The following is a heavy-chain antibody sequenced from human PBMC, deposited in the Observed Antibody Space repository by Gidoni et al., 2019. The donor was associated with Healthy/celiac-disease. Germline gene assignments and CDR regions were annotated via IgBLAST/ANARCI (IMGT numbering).Heavy chain of an antibody. J-gene: IGHJ6*03. CDR3: ATSDIAYCGGDCYYYYMDV. Sequence: QVQLQESGPGLVKPSQTLSLTCTVSGGSISSGSYYWSWIRQPAGKGLEWIGRIYTSGSTNYNPSRKSRVTISVDTSKNQFSLKLSSVTAADTAVYYCATSDIAYCGGDCYYYYMDVWGKGTTVTVSS. V-gene: IGHV4-61*02. CDR1: GGSISSGSYY. D-gene: IGHD2-21*02. CDR2: IYTSGST.